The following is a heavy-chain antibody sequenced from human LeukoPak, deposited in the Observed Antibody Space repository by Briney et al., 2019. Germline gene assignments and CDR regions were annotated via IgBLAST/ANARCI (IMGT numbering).Heavy chain of an antibody. CDR1: GVSIRSHY. Sequence: SETLSLTCTVSGVSIRSHYWSWIRQSPGKGLEWIGNIYYTGSTNYNPSLKSRVAFSIDTSKNQFSLTLNSMTAADAAVYYCASAGNPHYFDFRGQGPLVAVSS. J-gene: IGHJ4*02. CDR2: IYYTGST. V-gene: IGHV4-59*11. CDR3: ASAGNPHYFDF.